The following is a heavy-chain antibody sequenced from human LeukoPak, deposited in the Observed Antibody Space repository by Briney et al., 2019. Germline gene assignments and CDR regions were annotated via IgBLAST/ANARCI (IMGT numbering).Heavy chain of an antibody. CDR2: IRYDGSNK. CDR3: SIDTFGPHDY. V-gene: IGHV3-30*02. CDR1: GFTFSSYG. D-gene: IGHD3-10*01. J-gene: IGHJ4*02. Sequence: PGGSLRLSCAASGFTFSSYGMHWVRQAPGKGLEWVAFIRYDGSNKYYADSVKGRFTISRDNSKNTLYLQMNSLRDEDTAIYYCSIDTFGPHDYWGQGTLVTVSS.